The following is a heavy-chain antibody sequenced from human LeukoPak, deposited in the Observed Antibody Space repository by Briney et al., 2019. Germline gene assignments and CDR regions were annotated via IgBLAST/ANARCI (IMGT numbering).Heavy chain of an antibody. J-gene: IGHJ3*02. CDR2: IYTSGST. V-gene: IGHV4-4*07. Sequence: SETLSLTCTVSGGSISSYYWSWIRQPAGKGLEWIGRIYTSGSTNYNPSLKSRVTMSVDTSKNQFSLKLSSVTAADTAVYYCARDRRRVYSSSSAAFDIWGQGTMVTVSS. CDR3: ARDRRRVYSSSSAAFDI. CDR1: GGSISSYY. D-gene: IGHD6-6*01.